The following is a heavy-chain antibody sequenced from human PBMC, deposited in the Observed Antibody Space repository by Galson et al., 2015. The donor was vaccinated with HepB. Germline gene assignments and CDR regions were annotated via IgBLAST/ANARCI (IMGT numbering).Heavy chain of an antibody. CDR2: IKEDGSEK. CDR3: ARVKRGEWYSFYYYGMDV. D-gene: IGHD3-10*01. V-gene: IGHV3-7*05. Sequence: SLRLSCAASEFILSMYWMNWVRQAPGKGLEWVANIKEDGSEKNYVDSVKGRFTISRDNAKNSLYLHMTSLSAEDTAISYCARVKRGEWYSFYYYGMDVWGQGTTVTVSS. CDR1: EFILSMYW. J-gene: IGHJ6*02.